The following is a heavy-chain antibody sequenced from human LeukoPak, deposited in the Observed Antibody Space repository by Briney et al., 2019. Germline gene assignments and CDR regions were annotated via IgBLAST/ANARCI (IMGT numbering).Heavy chain of an antibody. CDR2: IYHSGST. CDR3: ARDYGDTFDY. D-gene: IGHD4-17*01. CDR1: GGSISSGGYS. J-gene: IGHJ4*02. Sequence: SETLSLTCAVSGGSISSGGYSWSWIRQPPGKGLEWIRYIYHSGSTYYNPSLKSRVTISVDRSKNQFSLKLSSVTAADTAVYYCARDYGDTFDYWGQGTLVTVSS. V-gene: IGHV4-30-2*01.